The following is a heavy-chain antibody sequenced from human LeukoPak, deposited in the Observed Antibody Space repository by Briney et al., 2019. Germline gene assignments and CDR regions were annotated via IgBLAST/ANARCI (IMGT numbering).Heavy chain of an antibody. CDR1: GNSFTNYW. CDR2: NYPGDSDN. D-gene: IGHD4-11*01. CDR3: ARQKDYSHYFDY. Sequence: GESLKISCKGSGNSFTNYWIGWVRQMPGKGLEWRGINYPGDSDNRYSPSFQGQVTISVDKSISTAYLQWSSLKASDTAMYYCARQKDYSHYFDYWGQGTLVTVSS. J-gene: IGHJ4*02. V-gene: IGHV5-51*01.